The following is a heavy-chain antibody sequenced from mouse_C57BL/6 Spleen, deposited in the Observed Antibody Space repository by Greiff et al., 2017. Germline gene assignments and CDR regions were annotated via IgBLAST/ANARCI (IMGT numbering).Heavy chain of an antibody. CDR2: ISSGSSTI. Sequence: EVQLVESGGGLVKPGGSLKLSCAASGFTFSDYGMHWVRQAPEKGLEWVAYISSGSSTIYYADTVKGRFTISRDNAKNTLFLQMTSLRSEDTAMYYCARLWAGLYFDYWGQGTTLTVSS. V-gene: IGHV5-17*01. CDR1: GFTFSDYG. D-gene: IGHD1-1*02. CDR3: ARLWAGLYFDY. J-gene: IGHJ2*01.